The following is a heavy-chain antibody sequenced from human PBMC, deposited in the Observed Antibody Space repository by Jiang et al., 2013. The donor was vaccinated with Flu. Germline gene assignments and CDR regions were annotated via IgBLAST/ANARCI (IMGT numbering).Heavy chain of an antibody. Sequence: LLKPSETLSLTCTVSGGSISSYYWSWIRQPPGKGLEWIGNIYYSGSTNYNPSLKSRVTISVDTSKNQFSLKLSSVTAADTAVYYCARAGYSSSWYNYYGMDVWGQGTTGHRLL. CDR1: GGSISSYY. J-gene: IGHJ6*02. CDR3: ARAGYSSSWYNYYGMDV. CDR2: IYYSGST. D-gene: IGHD6-13*01. V-gene: IGHV4-59*13.